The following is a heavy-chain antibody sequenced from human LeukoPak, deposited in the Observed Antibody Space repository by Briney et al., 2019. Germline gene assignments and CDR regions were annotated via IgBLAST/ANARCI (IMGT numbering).Heavy chain of an antibody. D-gene: IGHD1-26*01. J-gene: IGHJ4*02. CDR1: GFTFSSYG. CDR3: AKDSGPGIVGARYFDY. CDR2: ISYDGSNK. Sequence: GGSLRLSCAASGFTFSSYGMHWVRQAPGKGLEWVAVISYDGSNKYYADSVKGRFTISRDNSKNTLYLQMNSLRAEDTAVYYCAKDSGPGIVGARYFDYWGQGTLVTVSS. V-gene: IGHV3-30*18.